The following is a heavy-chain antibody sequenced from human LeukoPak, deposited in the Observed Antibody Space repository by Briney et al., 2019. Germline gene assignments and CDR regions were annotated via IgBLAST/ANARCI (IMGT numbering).Heavy chain of an antibody. D-gene: IGHD2-21*01. CDR3: AKAEGEVALSGYFDY. Sequence: PGRSLRLSCAASGFSFSTYGMHWVRQAPGRGLEWVAIVSYHGIDKYYADSVKGRFTISRDNSKNTLYLQMNSLRAEDTAVYYCAKAEGEVALSGYFDYWGQGTLVTVSS. J-gene: IGHJ4*02. V-gene: IGHV3-30*18. CDR2: VSYHGIDK. CDR1: GFSFSTYG.